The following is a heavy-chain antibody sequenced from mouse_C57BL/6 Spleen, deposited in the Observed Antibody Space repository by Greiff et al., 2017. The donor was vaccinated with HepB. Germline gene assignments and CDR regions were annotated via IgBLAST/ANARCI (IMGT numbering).Heavy chain of an antibody. D-gene: IGHD3-2*02. CDR2: IDPSDSYT. Sequence: VQLQQSGAELVMPGASVKLSCKASGYTFTSYWMHWVKQRPGQDLEWIGEIDPSDSYTNYNQKFKGKSTLTVDKSSSTAYMQLSSLTSEDSAVYYCARTSGSSMDYWGQGTSVTVSS. CDR1: GYTFTSYW. CDR3: ARTSGSSMDY. V-gene: IGHV1-69*01. J-gene: IGHJ4*01.